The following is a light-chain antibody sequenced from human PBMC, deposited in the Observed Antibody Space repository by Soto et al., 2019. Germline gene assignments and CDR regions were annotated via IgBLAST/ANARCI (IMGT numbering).Light chain of an antibody. Sequence: IVLTHSPGTLALSPGERATLSCRASQSVSSSYLAWYQQKPGQAPRLLIYGASSRATGIPDRFSGSGSGTDFTLTISRLEPEDFAVYYCQQYGSSPSITFGQGTQLEIK. CDR2: GAS. CDR3: QQYGSSPSIT. J-gene: IGKJ5*01. V-gene: IGKV3-20*01. CDR1: QSVSSSY.